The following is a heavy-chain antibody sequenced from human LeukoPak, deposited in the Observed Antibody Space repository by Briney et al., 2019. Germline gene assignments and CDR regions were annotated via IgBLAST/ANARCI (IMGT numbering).Heavy chain of an antibody. CDR2: IYYSGST. CDR1: GGSMTSNY. CDR3: ARDSYSDFDYLDV. V-gene: IGHV4-59*01. D-gene: IGHD4-11*01. J-gene: IGHJ6*03. Sequence: TASETLSLTCTVSGGSMTSNYWSWVRQPPGKGLEWIGYIYYSGSTNYNPSLKSRVAISIDTSKKQFSMKLSSMTAADTAVYYCARDSYSDFDYLDVWGKGNTVTVSS.